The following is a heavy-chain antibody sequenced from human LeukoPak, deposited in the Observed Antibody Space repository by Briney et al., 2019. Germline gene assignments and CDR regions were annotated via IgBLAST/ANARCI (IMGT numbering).Heavy chain of an antibody. J-gene: IGHJ5*02. CDR3: ASQNYCSGGSCPHNWFDP. CDR1: GVSISSSNSY. D-gene: IGHD2-15*01. Sequence: PSETLSLTCTVSGVSISSSNSYWGWIRQPPGKGLEWIGSIYYSGNTYYNASLKSQVSISIDTSKNQFSLRLTSVTAADTAVYYCASQNYCSGGSCPHNWFDPWGQGTLVTVSS. V-gene: IGHV4-39*07. CDR2: IYYSGNT.